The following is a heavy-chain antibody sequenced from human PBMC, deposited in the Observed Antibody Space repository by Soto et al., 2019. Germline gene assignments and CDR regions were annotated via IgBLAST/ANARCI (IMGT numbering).Heavy chain of an antibody. J-gene: IGHJ6*02. CDR3: ASSPAYGSSWYGIPPDLSHGTDV. Sequence: VASVKVSCKASGYTFTSYYIHWVRQAPGQGLEWMGIINPRGGITTYAQKFQGRLTMTGDTSTSTVYMELSSLTSEDTAMYHCASSPAYGSSWYGIPPDLSHGTDVWGQGTTVTVS. D-gene: IGHD6-13*01. CDR1: GYTFTSYY. CDR2: INPRGGIT. V-gene: IGHV1-46*01.